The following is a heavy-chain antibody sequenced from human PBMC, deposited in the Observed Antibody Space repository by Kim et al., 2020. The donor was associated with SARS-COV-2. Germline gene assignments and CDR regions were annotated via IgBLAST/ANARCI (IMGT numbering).Heavy chain of an antibody. Sequence: ASVKVSCKPSGYSFGNYGFHWVRQAPGQGLEGMGGSGIYKGNMRYAQEFQGRLTMTTDASRTTAYKELRNLRSDDTAEYYCARDYNWGGDYWGQGTKVT. J-gene: IGHJ4*02. D-gene: IGHD1-1*01. CDR2: SGIYKGNM. CDR3: ARDYNWGGDY. CDR1: GYSFGNYG. V-gene: IGHV1-18*01.